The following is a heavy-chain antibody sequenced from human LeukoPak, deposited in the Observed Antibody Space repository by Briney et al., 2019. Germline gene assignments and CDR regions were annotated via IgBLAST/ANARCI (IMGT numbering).Heavy chain of an antibody. D-gene: IGHD3-22*01. Sequence: GGSLRLSCAASGFTFSSYAMSWVRQAPGKGLEWVSAISGSGGSTYYADSVKGRFTISRDNSKNTLYLQMNSLRAEDTAVYYCAKDQGKGGYDSSGYFAEIDAFDIWGQGTMVTVSS. CDR1: GFTFSSYA. CDR3: AKDQGKGGYDSSGYFAEIDAFDI. CDR2: ISGSGGST. J-gene: IGHJ3*02. V-gene: IGHV3-23*01.